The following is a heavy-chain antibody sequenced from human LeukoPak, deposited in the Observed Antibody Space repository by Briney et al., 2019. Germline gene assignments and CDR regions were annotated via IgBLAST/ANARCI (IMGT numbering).Heavy chain of an antibody. J-gene: IGHJ4*02. CDR3: ARERPRNGGLFDY. CDR1: GGSISSSSYY. Sequence: PSETLSLTCTVSGGSISSSSYYWGWIRQPPGKGLEWIGSIYYSGSTYHNPSLKSRVTISVDTSKNQFSLKLSSATAADTAVYYCARERPRNGGLFDYWGQGTLVTVSS. CDR2: IYYSGST. V-gene: IGHV4-39*02. D-gene: IGHD3-16*01.